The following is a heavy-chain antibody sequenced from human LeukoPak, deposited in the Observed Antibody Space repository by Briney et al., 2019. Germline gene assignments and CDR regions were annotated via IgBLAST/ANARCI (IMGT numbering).Heavy chain of an antibody. V-gene: IGHV1-2*02. Sequence: ASVKVSCKASGYTFTDYYMHWVRQAPGQGLEWMGWIVTNNGATNYAQNFKGRVTMTRDTSVSTAYVEVSDLKSDDTAVYYCARRGPHHGFDIWAQGTMVTVSS. CDR1: GYTFTDYY. J-gene: IGHJ3*02. CDR3: ARRGPHHGFDI. CDR2: IVTNNGAT.